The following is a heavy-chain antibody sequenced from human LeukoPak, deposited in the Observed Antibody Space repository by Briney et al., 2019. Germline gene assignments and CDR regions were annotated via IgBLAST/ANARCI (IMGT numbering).Heavy chain of an antibody. Sequence: GGSLRLSCAASGFMFSSNWMSWVRLAPGKGREWVANIKEDGTETYYVDSVKGRFTISRDNAKNSLYLQMNSLRVEDTAVYYCAKGIAVAGNSQYFDYWGQGTLVIVSS. J-gene: IGHJ4*02. CDR3: AKGIAVAGNSQYFDY. V-gene: IGHV3-7*03. CDR2: IKEDGTET. D-gene: IGHD6-19*01. CDR1: GFMFSSNW.